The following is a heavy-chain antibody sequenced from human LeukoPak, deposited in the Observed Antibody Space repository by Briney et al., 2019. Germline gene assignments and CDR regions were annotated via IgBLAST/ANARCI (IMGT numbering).Heavy chain of an antibody. CDR2: IYTSGST. CDR3: ARGFDY. V-gene: IGHV4-61*09. Sequence: SETLSLTCTVSGGSISSGSYYWSWIRQPAGKGLEWIGHIYTSGSTNYNPSLKSRVTMSVDTSKNQFSLKLSSVTAADTAVYYCARGFDYWGQGTLVTVSS. CDR1: GGSISSGSYY. J-gene: IGHJ4*02.